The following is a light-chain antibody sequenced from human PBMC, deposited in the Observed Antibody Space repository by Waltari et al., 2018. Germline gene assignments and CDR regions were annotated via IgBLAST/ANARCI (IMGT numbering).Light chain of an antibody. CDR1: QSISSY. CDR3: KQSYSTLLT. CDR2: AAS. V-gene: IGKV1-39*01. Sequence: DIQMTQSPSSLSASVGDRVTITCRASQSISSYLNWYHHKLRKAPKLLIYAASSLQSGVPSRFSGSGSGTDFTLTIRRLQPEDFATYYCKQSYSTLLTFGGGTKVDIK. J-gene: IGKJ4*01.